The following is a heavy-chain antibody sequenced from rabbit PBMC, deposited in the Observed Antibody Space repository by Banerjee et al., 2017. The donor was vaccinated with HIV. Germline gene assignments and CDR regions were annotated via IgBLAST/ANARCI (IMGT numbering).Heavy chain of an antibody. CDR3: ARDTGSSFSTYGMDL. V-gene: IGHV1S45*01. D-gene: IGHD8-1*01. Sequence: QEQLVESGGGLVQPEGSLTLTCTASGFAFNSVYDMCWVRQAPGKGLEWIACIDSGSRDFTYSASWAQGRFTISKTSSTTVTLQMTSLTVADTATYFCARDTGSSFSTYGMDLWGQGTLVTVS. J-gene: IGHJ6*01. CDR2: IDSGSRDFT. CDR1: GFAFNSVYD.